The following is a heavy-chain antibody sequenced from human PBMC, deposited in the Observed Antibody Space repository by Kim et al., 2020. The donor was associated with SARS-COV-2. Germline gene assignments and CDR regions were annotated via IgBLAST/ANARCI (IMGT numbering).Heavy chain of an antibody. CDR1: GGTFSSYA. CDR3: ARLRSGYDWHYFDY. CDR2: IIPIFGTA. Sequence: SVKVSCKASGGTFSSYAISWVRQAPGQGLEWMGGIIPIFGTANYAQKFQGRVTITADESTSTAYMELSSLRSEDTAVYYCARLRSGYDWHYFDYWGQGTLVTVSS. J-gene: IGHJ4*02. D-gene: IGHD5-12*01. V-gene: IGHV1-69*13.